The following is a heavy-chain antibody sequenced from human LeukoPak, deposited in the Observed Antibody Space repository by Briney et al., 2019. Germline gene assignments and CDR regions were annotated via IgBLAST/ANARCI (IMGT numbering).Heavy chain of an antibody. CDR3: AKHGSAGIATAGIDY. J-gene: IGHJ4*02. D-gene: IGHD6-13*01. Sequence: GGSLRLSCAASGFTFSSNYMSWVRQAPGKGLEWVSVIYSGGSTYYSDSVKGRFTISRDNSKNTLYLQMNSLRAEDTAVYYCAKHGSAGIATAGIDYWGQGTLVTVSS. CDR1: GFTFSSNY. CDR2: IYSGGST. V-gene: IGHV3-53*01.